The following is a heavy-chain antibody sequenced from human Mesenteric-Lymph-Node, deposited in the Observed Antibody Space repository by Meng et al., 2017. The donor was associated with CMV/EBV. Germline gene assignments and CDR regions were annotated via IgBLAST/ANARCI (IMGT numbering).Heavy chain of an antibody. CDR1: GFTFSDYY. CDR3: ARSTYYYDSSGYFPHTSFDY. Sequence: GRSLRLSCAASGFTFSDYYMSWIRQAPGKGLEWVSYISSSGSTIYYADSVKGRFTISRDNAKNSLYLQMNSLRAEDTAVYYCARSTYYYDSSGYFPHTSFDYWGQGTLVTVSS. D-gene: IGHD3-22*01. CDR2: ISSSGSTI. J-gene: IGHJ4*02. V-gene: IGHV3-11*01.